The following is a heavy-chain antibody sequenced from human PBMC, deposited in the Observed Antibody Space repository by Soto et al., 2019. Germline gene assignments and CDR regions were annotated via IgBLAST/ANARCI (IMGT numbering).Heavy chain of an antibody. CDR1: GFTLSRYW. Sequence: PGGSLTRSCAASGFTLSRYWMNWVGQAPGKGLEWVANIKQDGTEKNYVDSVKGRFTISRDNARKSLYLQMDSLRAEDTAVYFCARGDTPMITGMDSFDIWGQGTMVTVSS. V-gene: IGHV3-7*01. CDR2: IKQDGTEK. CDR3: ARGDTPMITGMDSFDI. D-gene: IGHD5-18*01. J-gene: IGHJ3*02.